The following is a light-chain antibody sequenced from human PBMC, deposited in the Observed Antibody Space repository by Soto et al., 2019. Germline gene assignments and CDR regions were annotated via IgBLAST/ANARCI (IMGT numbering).Light chain of an antibody. J-gene: IGLJ1*01. CDR3: QSYVRSLSGSV. CDR1: SSNIGAGYD. CDR2: GNS. V-gene: IGLV1-40*01. Sequence: QSVLTQPPSVSGAPGQRVTISCTGSSSNIGAGYDVHWYQQLPGTAPKPSIYGNSTRPSGVPDRFSGAKSGTSASLDITGLQAEDAADYDCQSYVRSLSGSVFGTGTKVTVL.